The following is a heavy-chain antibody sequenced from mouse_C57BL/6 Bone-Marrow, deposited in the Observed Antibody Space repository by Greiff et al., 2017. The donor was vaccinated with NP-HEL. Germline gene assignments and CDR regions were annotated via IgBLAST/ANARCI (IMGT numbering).Heavy chain of an antibody. CDR1: GYTFTSYW. J-gene: IGHJ2*01. CDR2: IYPGSGST. V-gene: IGHV1-55*01. Sequence: QVQLQQPGAELVKPGASVKMSCKASGYTFTSYWITWVKQRPGQGLEWIGDIYPGSGSTNYNEKFKSKATLTVDTPSSTAYMQLSSLTSEDSAVYYCARESDFYYGNLDYWGQGTTLTVSS. D-gene: IGHD2-1*01. CDR3: ARESDFYYGNLDY.